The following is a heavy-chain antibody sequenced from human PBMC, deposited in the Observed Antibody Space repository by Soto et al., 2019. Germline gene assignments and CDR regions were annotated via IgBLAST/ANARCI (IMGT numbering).Heavy chain of an antibody. D-gene: IGHD3-22*01. CDR2: IVSILGLA. CDR3: VSQAGYDARVDF. Sequence: QVHLVQSGPEVKKPGSSVKVSCKASGDAIVKYTFTWVRQAPGQGLEWMGRIVSILGLATYSQKFQGRVAIPAGKSTTSVYGELTRLTTPDSAVYLCVSQAGYDARVDFWGPGPLVTVS. CDR1: GDAIVKYT. V-gene: IGHV1-69*02. J-gene: IGHJ4*02.